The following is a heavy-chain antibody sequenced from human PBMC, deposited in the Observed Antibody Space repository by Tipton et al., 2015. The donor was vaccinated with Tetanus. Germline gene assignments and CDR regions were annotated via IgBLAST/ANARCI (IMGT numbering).Heavy chain of an antibody. CDR2: ISYSSTSI. CDR3: ARRGEARANWFDS. Sequence: SLRLSCAASGFSIRDFGMNWVRQAPGQGLEWVSYISYSSTSIYYADSVKGRFAVSRDNAKNTLHLQMNTLRDDDTAVYYCARRGEARANWFDSWGQGTLVIVSS. J-gene: IGHJ5*01. CDR1: GFSIRDFG. V-gene: IGHV3-48*02.